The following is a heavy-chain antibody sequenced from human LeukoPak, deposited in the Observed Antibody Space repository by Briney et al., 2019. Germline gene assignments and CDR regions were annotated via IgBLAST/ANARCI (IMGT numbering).Heavy chain of an antibody. CDR3: ATGALGDFWSGYYTPWFDP. J-gene: IGHJ5*02. D-gene: IGHD3-3*01. CDR1: GGSISSYY. CDR2: IYYSGST. Sequence: SETLSLTCTVSGGSISSYYWNWIRQPPGKGLEWIGYIYYSGSTNYNPSLTSRVTISVDTSKNQFSLKLSSVTAADTAVYYCATGALGDFWSGYYTPWFDPWGQGTLVTVSS. V-gene: IGHV4-59*01.